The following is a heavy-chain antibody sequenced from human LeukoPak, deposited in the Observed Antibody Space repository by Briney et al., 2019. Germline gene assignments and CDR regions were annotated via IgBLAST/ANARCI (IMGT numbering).Heavy chain of an antibody. V-gene: IGHV1-69*04. Sequence: SVKVSCKASGGTFSNYAISWVRQAPGQGLEWMGRIIPVLGIANYAQKFQGRVTITADKSTSTAYMELSSLRSEDTAVYYCARGAPQGIAADGTDYRGQGTLVTVSS. CDR1: GGTFSNYA. J-gene: IGHJ4*02. D-gene: IGHD6-13*01. CDR3: ARGAPQGIAADGTDY. CDR2: IIPVLGIA.